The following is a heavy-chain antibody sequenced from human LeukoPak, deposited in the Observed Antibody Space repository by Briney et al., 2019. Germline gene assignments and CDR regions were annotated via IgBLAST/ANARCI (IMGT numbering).Heavy chain of an antibody. CDR3: ARWSGYDTNWIDP. D-gene: IGHD5-12*01. CDR1: GGTFSSYA. CDR2: IIPIFGTA. V-gene: IGHV1-69*05. Sequence: ASVKVSCKASGGTFSSYAISWVRQAPGQGLEWMGGIIPIFGTANYAQKFQGRVTITTDESTSTAYMELSSLRSEDTAVYYCARWSGYDTNWIDPWAQGTLVTVSS. J-gene: IGHJ5*02.